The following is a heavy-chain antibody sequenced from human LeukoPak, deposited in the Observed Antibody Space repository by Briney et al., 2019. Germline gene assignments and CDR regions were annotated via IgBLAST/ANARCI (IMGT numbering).Heavy chain of an antibody. CDR3: ARGPVMITFGGEGYYYYGMDV. CDR2: ISYDGSNK. CDR1: GFTFSSFG. V-gene: IGHV3-30*03. D-gene: IGHD3-16*01. J-gene: IGHJ6*02. Sequence: GGSLRLSCVASGFTFSSFGIHWVRQAPGKGLEWVAIISYDGSNKYYADSVKGRFTISRDNSKNTLYLQMNSLRAEDTAVYYCARGPVMITFGGEGYYYYGMDVWGQGTTVTVSS.